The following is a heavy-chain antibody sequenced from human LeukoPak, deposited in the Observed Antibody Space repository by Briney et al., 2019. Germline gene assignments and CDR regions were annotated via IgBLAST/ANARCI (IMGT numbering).Heavy chain of an antibody. CDR3: ARVKNWSGPDY. D-gene: IGHD3-3*01. J-gene: IGHJ4*02. CDR1: GDSFSSNSAA. Sequence: SQTLSLTCAISGDSFSSNSAAWNWIRPSPSRGLEWLGRTYYRSKGYNDYAVSVKSRITINPDTSKNQFSLQLISVTPEDTAVYYCARVKNWSGPDYWGQGTLVTVSS. CDR2: TYYRSKGYN. V-gene: IGHV6-1*01.